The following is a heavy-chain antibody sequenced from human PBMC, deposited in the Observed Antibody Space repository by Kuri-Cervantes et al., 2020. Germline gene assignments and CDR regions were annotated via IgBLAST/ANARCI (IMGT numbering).Heavy chain of an antibody. CDR2: INHSGST. CDR3: ARVVDYCTTGYCYYMDV. D-gene: IGHD3-16*01. CDR1: GGAFRGYH. J-gene: IGHJ6*03. Sequence: GSLRLSCAVYGGAFRGYHWNWIRQSPGGGLEWIGEINHSGSTNYNPSLKSRATMSVDTSKNQFSLNLNSVTAADTAVYYCARVVDYCTTGYCYYMDVWAKGTTVTVSS. V-gene: IGHV4-34*01.